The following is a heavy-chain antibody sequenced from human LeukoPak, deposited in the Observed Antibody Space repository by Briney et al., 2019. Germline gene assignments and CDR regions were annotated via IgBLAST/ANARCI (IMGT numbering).Heavy chain of an antibody. CDR2: IKQDGSEK. Sequence: GGSLRLSCAASGFTFSSYWMSWVRQAPGKGLEWVATIKQDGSEKYYVDSVKGRFTISRDNAKNSLYLQMNSLRAEDTAVYYCARSREIFGVVIIGTFDYWGQGTLVTVSS. J-gene: IGHJ4*02. CDR1: GFTFSSYW. V-gene: IGHV3-7*01. D-gene: IGHD3-3*01. CDR3: ARSREIFGVVIIGTFDY.